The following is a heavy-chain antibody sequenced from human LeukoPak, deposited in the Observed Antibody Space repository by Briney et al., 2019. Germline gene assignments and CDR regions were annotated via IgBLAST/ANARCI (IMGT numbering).Heavy chain of an antibody. D-gene: IGHD2-15*01. Sequence: SETLSLTCTVSGDSISSSYWSWIRQPPGKGLEWIGYVFHTGDANSNPSLKSRVTVSLDTSKRQVSLRLTSVTAADTAVYYCARHPFATPFDRWGRGILVTVSS. CDR1: GDSISSSY. V-gene: IGHV4-59*08. CDR3: ARHPFATPFDR. CDR2: VFHTGDA. J-gene: IGHJ5*02.